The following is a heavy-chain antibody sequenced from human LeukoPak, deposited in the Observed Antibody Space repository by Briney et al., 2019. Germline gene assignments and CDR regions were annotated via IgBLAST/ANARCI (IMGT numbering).Heavy chain of an antibody. Sequence: SETLSLTCSVSGGSINSRSHYWGWIRQPPGKGLEWIGEINHSGSTNYNPSLKSRVTISVDTSKNQFSLKLSSVTAADTAVYYCARSPPSGWYRWFDPWGQGTLVTVSS. J-gene: IGHJ5*02. CDR3: ARSPPSGWYRWFDP. CDR1: GGSINSRSHY. D-gene: IGHD6-19*01. CDR2: INHSGST. V-gene: IGHV4-39*07.